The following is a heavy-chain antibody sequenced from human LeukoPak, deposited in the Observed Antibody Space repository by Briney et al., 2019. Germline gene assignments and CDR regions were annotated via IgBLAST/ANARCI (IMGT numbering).Heavy chain of an antibody. CDR2: MNPNSGNT. J-gene: IGHJ5*02. CDR3: ARARPLYCSSASCYRWFDP. D-gene: IGHD2-2*01. V-gene: IGHV1-8*01. Sequence: ASVKVSCKASGYTFTSYNINWVRQATGQGLEWMGWMNPNSGNTGNAQKFQGRVTMTRNTPISTAYMELSSLRSEDTAAYYCARARPLYCSSASCYRWFDPWGQGTLVTVSS. CDR1: GYTFTSYN.